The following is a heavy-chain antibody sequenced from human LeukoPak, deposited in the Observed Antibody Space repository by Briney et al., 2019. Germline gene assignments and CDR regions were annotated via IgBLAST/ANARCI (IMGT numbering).Heavy chain of an antibody. CDR1: GYTFTGYY. V-gene: IGHV1-2*02. CDR3: ARHGIVVVPAATAYYYYYMDV. CDR2: INPNSGGT. Sequence: ASAKVSCKASGYTFTGYYMHWVRQAPGQGLEWMGWINPNSGGTNYAQKFQGRVTMTRDTSISTAYMELSRLRSDDTAVYYCARHGIVVVPAATAYYYYYMDVWGKGTTVTVSS. D-gene: IGHD2-2*01. J-gene: IGHJ6*03.